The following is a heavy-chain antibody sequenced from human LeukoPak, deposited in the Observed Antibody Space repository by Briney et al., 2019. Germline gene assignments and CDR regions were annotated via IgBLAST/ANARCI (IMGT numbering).Heavy chain of an antibody. D-gene: IGHD3-3*01. CDR2: INSDGSST. Sequence: PGGSLRLSCAASGFTFSSYWMHWVRQAPGKGLVWVSRINSDGSSTSYADSVKGRSTISRDNAKNTLYLQMNSLRAEDTAVYYCAAYDFWSGYYQDWGQGTLVTVSS. CDR1: GFTFSSYW. V-gene: IGHV3-74*01. J-gene: IGHJ4*02. CDR3: AAYDFWSGYYQD.